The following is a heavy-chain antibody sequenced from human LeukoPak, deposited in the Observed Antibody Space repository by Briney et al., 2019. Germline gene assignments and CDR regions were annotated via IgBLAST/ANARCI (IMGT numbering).Heavy chain of an antibody. CDR3: ATHYHSPPDY. CDR1: GGSISSSSYY. J-gene: IGHJ4*02. Sequence: SETLSLTCTVSGGSISSSSYYWGWIRQPPGKGLEWIGSIYYSGSTYYNPSLKSRVTISVDTSKNQFSLKLSSVTAADTAVYYCATHYHSPPDYWGQGTLVTVSS. V-gene: IGHV4-39*01. CDR2: IYYSGST. D-gene: IGHD1-14*01.